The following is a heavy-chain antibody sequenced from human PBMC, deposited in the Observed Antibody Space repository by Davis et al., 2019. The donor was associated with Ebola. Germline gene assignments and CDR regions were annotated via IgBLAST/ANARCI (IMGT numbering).Heavy chain of an antibody. D-gene: IGHD5-12*01. CDR2: IYPGDSDT. J-gene: IGHJ4*02. CDR3: ARPPIYGGDDLDFDN. CDR1: GYSFTNNW. V-gene: IGHV5-51*01. Sequence: GESLKISCKGSGYSFTNNWIGWVRQMPGKGLEWMGIIYPGDSDTRYSPSFQGQVTISADKSISTTYLQWSSLQASDTAIYYCARPPIYGGDDLDFDNWGQGTLVTVSS.